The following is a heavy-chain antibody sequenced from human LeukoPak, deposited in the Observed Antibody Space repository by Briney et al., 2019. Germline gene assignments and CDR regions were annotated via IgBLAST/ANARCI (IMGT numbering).Heavy chain of an antibody. CDR1: GYTFTGYY. CDR2: INPNSGGT. D-gene: IGHD3-10*01. CDR3: AREQTVYYGS. J-gene: IGHJ5*02. Sequence: GASLKLSCKASGYTFTGYYMHWVRQAPGQGLEWMGRINPNSGGTNYAQKFQGRVTMTRDTSISTAYMELSRLRSDDTARYYCAREQTVYYGSWGQGPPVTVSS. V-gene: IGHV1-2*06.